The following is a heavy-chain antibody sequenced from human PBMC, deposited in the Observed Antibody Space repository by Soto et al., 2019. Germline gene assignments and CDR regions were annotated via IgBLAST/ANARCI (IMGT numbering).Heavy chain of an antibody. J-gene: IGHJ6*02. CDR3: ARGAVVAAAGTYYYGMDV. CDR1: GFTFSSYS. Sequence: PGGSLRLSCAASGFTFSSYSMNWVRQAPGKGLEWVSSISSSSSYIYYADSVKGRFTISRDNAKNSLYLQMNSLRAEDTAVYYCARGAVVAAAGTYYYGMDVWGQGTTVTVSS. D-gene: IGHD6-13*01. CDR2: ISSSSSYI. V-gene: IGHV3-21*01.